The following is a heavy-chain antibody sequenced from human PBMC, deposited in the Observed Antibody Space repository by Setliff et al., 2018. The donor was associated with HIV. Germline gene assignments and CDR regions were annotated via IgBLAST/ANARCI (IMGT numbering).Heavy chain of an antibody. J-gene: IGHJ5*02. Sequence: AASVKVSCKASGYTFTDYYIHWVRQAPGQGLEWMGWINPNSGGTDYAQKFQGRVTMTRDTSISTAYMELSRLRSDDTAVYYCERDYGSSNWRREGNWFDPWGQGTLVTVSS. CDR2: INPNSGGT. V-gene: IGHV1-2*02. D-gene: IGHD6-13*01. CDR3: ERDYGSSNWRREGNWFDP. CDR1: GYTFTDYY.